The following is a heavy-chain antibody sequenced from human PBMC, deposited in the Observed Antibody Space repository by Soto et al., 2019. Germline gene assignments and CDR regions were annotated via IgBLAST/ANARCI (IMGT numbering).Heavy chain of an antibody. CDR3: ARGDTIFGVVLIGAFDI. J-gene: IGHJ3*02. V-gene: IGHV3-11*01. Sequence: QVQLVESGGGLVKPGESLRLSCAASGFTFSDYYMGWIRQAPGKGLEWISDMSPSGSSIYYADSVKGRFTISRDNAKNSLYLQMNSLRAEDTAVYYCARGDTIFGVVLIGAFDIWGQGTMLSVSS. CDR1: GFTFSDYY. CDR2: MSPSGSSI. D-gene: IGHD3-3*01.